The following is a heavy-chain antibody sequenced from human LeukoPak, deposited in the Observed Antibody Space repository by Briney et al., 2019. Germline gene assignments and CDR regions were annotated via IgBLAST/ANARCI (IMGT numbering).Heavy chain of an antibody. J-gene: IGHJ6*02. CDR3: ARDFKWAQNSYASGTYYNYYYYYAMDV. Sequence: GGSLRLSCAASGFTFSRDSMNWVRQAPGKGLEWVSSIRSRRSHRFKADSVKGRFTISRDNAKNSLYLQMNNLRAEDTAVYYCARDFKWAQNSYASGTYYNYYYYYAMDVWGQGTTVTVS. D-gene: IGHD3-10*01. CDR1: GFTFSRDS. V-gene: IGHV3-21*01. CDR2: IRSRRSHR.